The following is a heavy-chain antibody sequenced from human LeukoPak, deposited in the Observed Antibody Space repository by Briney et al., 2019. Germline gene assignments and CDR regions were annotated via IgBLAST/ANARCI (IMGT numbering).Heavy chain of an antibody. J-gene: IGHJ4*02. CDR1: GGSISSSSYY. Sequence: SETLSLTCTVSGGSISSSSYYWGWIRQPPGKGLEWIGSIYYSGSTYYNPSLKSRVTISVDTSKNQFSLKLSPVTAADTAVYYCARVQKLGTDYFDYWGQGTLVTVSS. CDR3: ARVQKLGTDYFDY. V-gene: IGHV4-39*07. CDR2: IYYSGST. D-gene: IGHD7-27*01.